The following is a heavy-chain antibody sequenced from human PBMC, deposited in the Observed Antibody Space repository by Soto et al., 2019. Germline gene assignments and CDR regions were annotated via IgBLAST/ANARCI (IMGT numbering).Heavy chain of an antibody. V-gene: IGHV4-59*01. CDR3: ARGDIEMATTLLFDY. Sequence: SETLSLTCTVSGGSISSYYWSWIRQPPGKGLEWIGYIYYSGSTNYNPSLKSRVTISVDTSKNQFSLKLSSVTAADTAVYYCARGDIEMATTLLFDYWGKRTLVTVAS. CDR2: IYYSGST. D-gene: IGHD1-1*01. J-gene: IGHJ4*02. CDR1: GGSISSYY.